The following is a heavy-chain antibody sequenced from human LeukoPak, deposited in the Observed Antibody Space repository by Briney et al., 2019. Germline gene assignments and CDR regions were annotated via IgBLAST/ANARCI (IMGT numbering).Heavy chain of an antibody. CDR2: IYYSGST. V-gene: IGHV4-59*01. CDR1: GGSISSYY. Sequence: SETLSLTCTVSGGSISSYYWSWIRQPPGKGLEWIGYIYYSGSTNYNPSLKSRVTISVDTSKNQFSLKLSSVTAADTAVYYCARDVNYYDSSGYLNWSDPWGQGTLVTVSS. CDR3: ARDVNYYDSSGYLNWSDP. J-gene: IGHJ5*02. D-gene: IGHD3-22*01.